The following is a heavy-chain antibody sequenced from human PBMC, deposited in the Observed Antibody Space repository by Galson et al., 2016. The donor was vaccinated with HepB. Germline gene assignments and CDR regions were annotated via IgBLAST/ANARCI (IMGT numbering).Heavy chain of an antibody. CDR1: GLTFDEYA. CDR3: AKDMSAGAAASGCFDC. J-gene: IGHJ4*02. CDR2: ISWNSGTI. D-gene: IGHD6-13*01. V-gene: IGHV3-9*01. Sequence: SLRLSCAASGLTFDEYAMHWVRQAPGKGLEWVSTISWNSGTIHYMDSVKGRFTTSRDNAKNSLYLQMDGLKNEDTALYYCAKDMSAGAAASGCFDCWGQGTLVTVSS.